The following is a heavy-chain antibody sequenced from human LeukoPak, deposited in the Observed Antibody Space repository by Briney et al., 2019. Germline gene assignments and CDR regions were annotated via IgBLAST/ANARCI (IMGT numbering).Heavy chain of an antibody. D-gene: IGHD3-22*01. J-gene: IGHJ4*02. Sequence: GGSLRLSCAASGFTFSSYWMSWVRQAPGKGLEWVANIKQDGSEKYYVDSVKGRFTISRDNAKNSLYLQMNSLRAEDTAVYYCARLSQGMYYYDSSGSHFDYWAREPWSPSPQ. V-gene: IGHV3-7*01. CDR1: GFTFSSYW. CDR2: IKQDGSEK. CDR3: ARLSQGMYYYDSSGSHFDY.